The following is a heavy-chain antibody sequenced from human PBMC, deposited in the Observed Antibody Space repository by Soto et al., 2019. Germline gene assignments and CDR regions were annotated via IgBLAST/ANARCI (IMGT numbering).Heavy chain of an antibody. J-gene: IGHJ4*02. CDR1: GGSISSGGYY. CDR3: ARAEAVLRYFAWLPNYFDY. Sequence: QVQLQESGPGLVKPSQTLSLTCTVSGGSISSGGYYWSWIRQHPGKGLEWIGYIYYSGSTYYNPSLKSRVTISVDTSKNRFSLKLSSVTAADTAVYYCARAEAVLRYFAWLPNYFDYWGQGTLVTVSS. CDR2: IYYSGST. D-gene: IGHD3-9*01. V-gene: IGHV4-31*03.